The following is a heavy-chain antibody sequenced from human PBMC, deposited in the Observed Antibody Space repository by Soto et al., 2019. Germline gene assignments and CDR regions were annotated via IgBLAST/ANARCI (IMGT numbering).Heavy chain of an antibody. J-gene: IGHJ4*02. V-gene: IGHV3-30-3*01. CDR3: AKDQDTSGYYSVGD. Sequence: QVQLVESGGGVVQPGRSLRLSCAASRFKFRSHAMHWVRQAPGQGLEWVAVISFDGSSQYYADFVKGRFTVSRDNSKTTLYLQLNSLRAEDTALYFCAKDQDTSGYYSVGDWGRGTLVTVSS. CDR1: RFKFRSHA. CDR2: ISFDGSSQ. D-gene: IGHD3-22*01.